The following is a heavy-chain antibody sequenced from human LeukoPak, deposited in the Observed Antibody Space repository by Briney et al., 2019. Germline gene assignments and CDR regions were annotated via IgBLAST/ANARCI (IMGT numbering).Heavy chain of an antibody. V-gene: IGHV4-34*01. CDR2: INHSGST. CDR1: GGSSRGYY. CDR3: ARIGCSGGSCYLNYYYGMDV. D-gene: IGHD2-15*01. J-gene: IGHJ6*04. Sequence: SETLSLTRDVYGGSSRGYYWSWIRQPPGKGLESIGEINHSGSTNYNPSLKSRVTISVDTSKNQFSLKLSSVTAADTAVYYCARIGCSGGSCYLNYYYGMDVWGKGTTVTVSS.